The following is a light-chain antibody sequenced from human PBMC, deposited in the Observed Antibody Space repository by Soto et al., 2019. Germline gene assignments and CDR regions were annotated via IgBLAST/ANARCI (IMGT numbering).Light chain of an antibody. CDR2: GAS. V-gene: IGKV3-15*01. J-gene: IGKJ5*01. Sequence: IVLTQSPATLTLSPGERATLSCRASQSVISNFAWDQQKPGQAPRLRIYGASTRATGIRARFSGSGSGTEFTLTISSLQSEDFAVYYYQQYNNWPPSTFGQGTRLEIK. CDR3: QQYNNWPPST. CDR1: QSVISN.